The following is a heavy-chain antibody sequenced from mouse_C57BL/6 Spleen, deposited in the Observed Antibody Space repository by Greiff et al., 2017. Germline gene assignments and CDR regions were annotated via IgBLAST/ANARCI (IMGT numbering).Heavy chain of an antibody. Sequence: DVMLVESGGGLVKPGGSLKLSCAASGFTFSSYAMSWVRQTPEKRLEWVATISDGGSCPYYPDNVKGRFTISRDNAKNNLYLQMSQLKSEDTAMYYCARDLTYWYFDVWGTGTTVTVSS. CDR3: ARDLTYWYFDV. CDR2: ISDGGSCP. V-gene: IGHV5-4*01. J-gene: IGHJ1*03. CDR1: GFTFSSYA.